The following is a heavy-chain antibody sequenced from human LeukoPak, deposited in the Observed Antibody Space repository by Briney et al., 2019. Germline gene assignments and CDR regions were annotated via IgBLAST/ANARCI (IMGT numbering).Heavy chain of an antibody. Sequence: GESLKISCKASGYIFTTFWIGWVRQLPGKGPEWMGVIYPGDSDTRYSPSFQGQVTISADKAISTAYLQWSSLKASDTAMYYCVRRRGGGLWFDPWGQGTLVTVSS. J-gene: IGHJ5*02. CDR3: VRRRGGGLWFDP. D-gene: IGHD3-10*01. CDR1: GYIFTTFW. V-gene: IGHV5-51*01. CDR2: IYPGDSDT.